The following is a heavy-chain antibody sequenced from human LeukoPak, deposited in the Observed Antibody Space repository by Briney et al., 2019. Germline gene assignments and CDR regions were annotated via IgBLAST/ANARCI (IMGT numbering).Heavy chain of an antibody. V-gene: IGHV4-59*01. J-gene: IGHJ3*01. D-gene: IGHD2-2*03. CDR3: ARLDVVIVPAHPSV. Sequence: PSETVSLTCIVSGDSITNYYWSWIRQPPGKGLEWIAYMSYSGDATYNPSLKSRVTISIDASKNQFSLKLNSVTAADTAVYYCARLDVVIVPAHPSVWGQGTMVTVSS. CDR2: MSYSGDA. CDR1: GDSITNYY.